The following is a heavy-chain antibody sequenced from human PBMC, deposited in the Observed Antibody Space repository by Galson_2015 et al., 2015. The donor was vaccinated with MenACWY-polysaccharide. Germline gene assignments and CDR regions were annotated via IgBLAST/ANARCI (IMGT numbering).Heavy chain of an antibody. CDR3: ARVGEYSSPNDY. J-gene: IGHJ4*02. D-gene: IGHD6-6*01. CDR1: GFTFSSYS. V-gene: IGHV3-21*01. Sequence: SLRLSCAASGFTFSSYSMNWVRQAPGKGLEWVSSISSSSSYIYYADSVKGRFTISRDNAKNSLYLQMNSLRAEDTAVYYCARVGEYSSPNDYWGQGTLVTVSS. CDR2: ISSSSSYI.